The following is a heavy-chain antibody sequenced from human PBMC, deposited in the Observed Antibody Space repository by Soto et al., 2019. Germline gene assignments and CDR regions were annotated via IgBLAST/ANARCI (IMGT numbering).Heavy chain of an antibody. D-gene: IGHD7-27*01. V-gene: IGHV3-23*01. CDR1: GFILNNYA. CDR2: IGGTDGDSDGVS. Sequence: VQLLESGGDLVQPGGPLRLSCVASGFILNNYAMSWVRQAPGKGLGLVSTIGGTDGDSDGVSWYEDSVKGRFTISSDSSANTLFLHMYNLSAEYSALYYCVKRGRNWGAFDFWGQGTTVVVSS. J-gene: IGHJ3*01. CDR3: VKRGRNWGAFDF.